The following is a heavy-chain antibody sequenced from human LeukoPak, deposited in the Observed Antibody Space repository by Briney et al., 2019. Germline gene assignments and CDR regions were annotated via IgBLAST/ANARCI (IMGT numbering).Heavy chain of an antibody. Sequence: ASVKVSCKASGYTFTSYDINWVRQATGQGLEWMGWMNPNSGNTGYAQKFQGRVTMTRNTSISTAYMELSSLRSEDTAVYYCARGGTDSGSYYWFYYYYYMDVWGKGTTVTISS. CDR3: ARGGTDSGSYYWFYYYYYMDV. CDR1: GYTFTSYD. J-gene: IGHJ6*03. V-gene: IGHV1-8*01. CDR2: MNPNSGNT. D-gene: IGHD1-26*01.